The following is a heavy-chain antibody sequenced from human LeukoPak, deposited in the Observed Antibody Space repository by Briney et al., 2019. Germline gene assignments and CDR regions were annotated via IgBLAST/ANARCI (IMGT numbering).Heavy chain of an antibody. CDR3: AKAGRFTGELGYCSGGSCYGVSYFDY. D-gene: IGHD2-15*01. J-gene: IGHJ4*02. V-gene: IGHV3-23*01. Sequence: GGSLRLSCAASGFTFSSYAMSWVRQAPGKGLEWVSAISGSGGSTYYADSVKGRFTISRDNSKNTLYLQMNSLRAEDTAVYYCAKAGRFTGELGYCSGGSCYGVSYFDYWGQGTLVTVSS. CDR2: ISGSGGST. CDR1: GFTFSSYA.